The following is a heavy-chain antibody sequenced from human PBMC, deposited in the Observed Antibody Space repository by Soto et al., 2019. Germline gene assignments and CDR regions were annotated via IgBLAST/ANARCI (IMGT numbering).Heavy chain of an antibody. CDR3: ARGDRFRCSVDRCFSDGLFLS. CDR1: GFTFGIYS. CDR2: INGSSSTM. V-gene: IGHV3-48*02. Sequence: EVQLVESGGGLVQRGGSLRLSCAASGFTFGIYSMNWVRQAPGKGLEWISSINGSSSTMYYADSVKGRFIISRDNADNSLYLQMNSLRDADTAVYYCARGDRFRCSVDRCFSDGLFLSWGQGTLVTVSS. D-gene: IGHD2-15*01. J-gene: IGHJ5*02.